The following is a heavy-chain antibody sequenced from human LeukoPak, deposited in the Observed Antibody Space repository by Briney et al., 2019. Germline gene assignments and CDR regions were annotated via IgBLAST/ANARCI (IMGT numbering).Heavy chain of an antibody. CDR3: AKTKWELLLSPPSY. V-gene: IGHV3-23*01. J-gene: IGHJ4*02. Sequence: GGSLRLSCAASGFTFSSYAMGWVRQAPGKGLEWVSAISGSGGSTYYADSVKGRFTISRDNSKNTLYLQMNSLRAEDTAVYYCAKTKWELLLSPPSYWGQGTLVTVSS. D-gene: IGHD1-26*01. CDR1: GFTFSSYA. CDR2: ISGSGGST.